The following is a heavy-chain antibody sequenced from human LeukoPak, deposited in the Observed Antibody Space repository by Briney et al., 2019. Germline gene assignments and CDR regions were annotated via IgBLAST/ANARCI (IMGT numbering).Heavy chain of an antibody. CDR2: ISYDGSNK. Sequence: GGSLRLSCAASGFTFSSYAMHWVRQAPGKGLEWVAVISYDGSNKYYADSVKGRFTISRDNSKNTLYLQMNSLRAEDTAVYYCARAEQPPFNYYYYMDVWGKGTTVTVSS. V-gene: IGHV3-30*01. J-gene: IGHJ6*03. D-gene: IGHD6-13*01. CDR3: ARAEQPPFNYYYYMDV. CDR1: GFTFSSYA.